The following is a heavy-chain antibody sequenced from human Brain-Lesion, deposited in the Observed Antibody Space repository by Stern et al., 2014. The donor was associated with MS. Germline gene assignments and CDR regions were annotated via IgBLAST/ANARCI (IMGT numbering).Heavy chain of an antibody. Sequence: VQLEESGPGLVKPSETLSLTCTVSGGSISSSTYYWAWIRQPPGNGLEWIGNIYYSGLTYYNPSLKSRVTISVDMSKTQFSLKLSSVTAADTAIYYCARHDSVPRPSQLYSARDRGPGYFDYWGQGTLVTVS. CDR2: IYYSGLT. V-gene: IGHV4-39*01. D-gene: IGHD1-26*01. CDR3: ARHDSVPRPSQLYSARDRGPGYFDY. CDR1: GGSISSSTYY. J-gene: IGHJ4*02.